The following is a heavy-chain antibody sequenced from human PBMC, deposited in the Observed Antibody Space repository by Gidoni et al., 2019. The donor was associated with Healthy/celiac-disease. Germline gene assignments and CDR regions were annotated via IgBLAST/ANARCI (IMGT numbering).Heavy chain of an antibody. J-gene: IGHJ5*02. CDR3: ARGHMGGYPVQNWFDP. CDR2: IIPICGTA. V-gene: IGHV1-69*01. Sequence: QVQLVQSGAEVTKPGSSVKVSCKASGGTFSSYAIRWVRQAPGQGLEWMGGIIPICGTANYAQKFQGRVTITADESTSTAYRELSSLRSEDTAVYYCARGHMGGYPVQNWFDPWGQGTLVTVSS. CDR1: GGTFSSYA. D-gene: IGHD1-26*01.